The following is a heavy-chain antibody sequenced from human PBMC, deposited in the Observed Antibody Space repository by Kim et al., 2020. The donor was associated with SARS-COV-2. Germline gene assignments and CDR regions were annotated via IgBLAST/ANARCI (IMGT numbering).Heavy chain of an antibody. D-gene: IGHD5-12*01. Sequence: GGSLRLSCAASGFTFSSYGMHWVRQAPGKGLEWVAVISYDGSNKYYADSVKGRFTISRDNSKNTLYLQMNSLRAEDTAVYYCAKAPGGYDFGLSFDIWGQGTMVTLST. J-gene: IGHJ3*02. V-gene: IGHV3-30*18. CDR3: AKAPGGYDFGLSFDI. CDR2: ISYDGSNK. CDR1: GFTFSSYG.